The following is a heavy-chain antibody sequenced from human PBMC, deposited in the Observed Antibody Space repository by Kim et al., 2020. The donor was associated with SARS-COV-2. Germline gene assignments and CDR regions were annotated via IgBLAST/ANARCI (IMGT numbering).Heavy chain of an antibody. V-gene: IGHV3-74*03. CDR2: INSDGSET. J-gene: IGHJ4*01. CDR1: GLTFSKYW. Sequence: GGSLRLSCAASGLTFSKYWMHWVRQAPGKGLVWVSHINSDGSETTYADSVKGRFTISRDNAKNTLYLHMNSLRVEDTAVYFCTGVPYFDYWGHGTLVTVSS. CDR3: TGVPYFDY.